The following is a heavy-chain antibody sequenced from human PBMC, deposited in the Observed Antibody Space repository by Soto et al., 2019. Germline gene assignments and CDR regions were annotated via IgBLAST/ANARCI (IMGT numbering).Heavy chain of an antibody. D-gene: IGHD6-13*01. CDR2: ISGSGGST. J-gene: IGHJ3*02. Sequence: GGSLRLSCAASGFTFSSYAMSWVRQAPGKGLEWVSAISGSGGSTYYADSVKGRFTISRDNSKNTLYLQMNSLRAEDTAVYYCARGKSSSRRAFDIWGQGTMVTVSS. CDR3: ARGKSSSRRAFDI. CDR1: GFTFSSYA. V-gene: IGHV3-23*01.